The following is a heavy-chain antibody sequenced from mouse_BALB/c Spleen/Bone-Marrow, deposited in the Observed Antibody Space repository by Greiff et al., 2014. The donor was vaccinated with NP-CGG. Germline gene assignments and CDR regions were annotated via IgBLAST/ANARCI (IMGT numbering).Heavy chain of an antibody. V-gene: IGHV1S30*01. CDR2: INPYNGGT. Sequence: VQLQQSGPELGEPGPSVKISCKASGYSFTGYYMHWGKQSHGKSLEWIGEINPYNGGTSYNQKLKGKATLTVDTSSSTAFMELHSLTSEDSLVYYCARQLYGNYAYWGQGTLVTVSA. CDR1: GYSFTGYY. J-gene: IGHJ3*01. CDR3: ARQLYGNYAY. D-gene: IGHD2-10*02.